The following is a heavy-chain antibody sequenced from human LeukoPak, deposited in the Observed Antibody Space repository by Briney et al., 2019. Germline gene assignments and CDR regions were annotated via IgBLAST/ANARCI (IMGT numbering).Heavy chain of an antibody. CDR1: GFTFSNAW. D-gene: IGHD3-22*01. J-gene: IGHJ4*02. V-gene: IGHV3-7*01. CDR3: ARDYYDSSGYYYVRGGDYFDY. CDR2: IKQDGSEK. Sequence: GGSLRLSCAASGFTFSNAWMSWVRQAPGKGLEWVANIKQDGSEKYYVDSVKGRFTISRDNAKNSLYLQMNSLRAEDTAVYYCARDYYDSSGYYYVRGGDYFDYWGQGTLVTVSS.